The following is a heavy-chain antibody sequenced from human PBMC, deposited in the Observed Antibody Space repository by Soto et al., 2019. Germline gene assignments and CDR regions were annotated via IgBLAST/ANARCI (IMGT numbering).Heavy chain of an antibody. CDR2: ITWNSGNI. Sequence: EVQLVESGGGLVRPGRSLRLSCTASGFTFDDYAMHWVRQAPGGGLAWVSGITWNSGNIAYADSVKGRFTIARDDDNNSLYLQMNSLRPEDTALYYCVKDSYADFHRVLSTAEYFFDYWGHGTLVTVSS. V-gene: IGHV3-9*01. CDR3: VKDSYADFHRVLSTAEYFFDY. CDR1: GFTFDDYA. D-gene: IGHD2-2*01. J-gene: IGHJ4*01.